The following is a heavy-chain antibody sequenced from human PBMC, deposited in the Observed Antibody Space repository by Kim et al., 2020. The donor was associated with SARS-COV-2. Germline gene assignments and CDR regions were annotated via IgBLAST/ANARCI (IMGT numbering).Heavy chain of an antibody. CDR2: IYYSGST. CDR1: GGSISSYY. J-gene: IGHJ5*02. D-gene: IGHD3-22*01. Sequence: SETLSLTCTVSGGSISSYYWSWIRQPPGKGLEWIGNIYYSGSTNYNPSLKSRVTISIDTSKNQFSLKLSSVTAADTAVYYCARPSLVGGYHPWGQGTLVTVSS. V-gene: IGHV4-59*08. CDR3: ARPSLVGGYHP.